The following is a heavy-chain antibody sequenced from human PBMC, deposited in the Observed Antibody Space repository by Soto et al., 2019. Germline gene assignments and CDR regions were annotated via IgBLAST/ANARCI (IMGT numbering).Heavy chain of an antibody. CDR3: ARGWSIAAANWFDP. Sequence: SETLSLTCTVYGAPFSSYYWSWIRQPPGKGLEWIGYIYYSGSTNYNPSLKSRVTISVDTSKNQFSLKLSSVTAADTAVYYCARGWSIAAANWFDPWGQGTLVTVSS. V-gene: IGHV4-59*01. CDR2: IYYSGST. D-gene: IGHD6-13*01. CDR1: GAPFSSYY. J-gene: IGHJ5*02.